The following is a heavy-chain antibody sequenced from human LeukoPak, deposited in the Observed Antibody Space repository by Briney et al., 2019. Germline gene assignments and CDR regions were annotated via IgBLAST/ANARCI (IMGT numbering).Heavy chain of an antibody. J-gene: IGHJ3*02. CDR1: GGSISSYY. Sequence: SDTLSLTCTVSGGSISSYYWSWIRQPPGKRLEWIGYGYYSGSTNYNPSLESRVTISVDTSKNQFSLKLSSVTAADTAVYYCARVAYYDSSGYQGAFDIWGQGTMVTVSS. D-gene: IGHD3-22*01. CDR3: ARVAYYDSSGYQGAFDI. CDR2: GYYSGST. V-gene: IGHV4-59*08.